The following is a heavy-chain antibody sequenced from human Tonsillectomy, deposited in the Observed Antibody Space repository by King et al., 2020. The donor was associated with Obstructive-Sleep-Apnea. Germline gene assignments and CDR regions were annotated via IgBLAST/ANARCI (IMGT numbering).Heavy chain of an antibody. CDR3: ARDRGVEYYYYYGMDV. CDR2: ISYDGSNK. Sequence: VQLVESGGGVVQPGRSLRLSCAASGFTFSSYAMHWFRQAPGKGLEWVAVISYDGSNKYYEDSVKGRFTISRDNSKNTLYLQMNSLRAEDTAVYYSARDRGVEYYYYYGMDVWGQGTTVTVSS. CDR1: GFTFSSYA. J-gene: IGHJ6*02. D-gene: IGHD3-10*01. V-gene: IGHV3-30-3*01.